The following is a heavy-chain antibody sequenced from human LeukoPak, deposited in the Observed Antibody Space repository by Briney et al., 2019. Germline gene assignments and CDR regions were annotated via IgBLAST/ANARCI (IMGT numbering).Heavy chain of an antibody. Sequence: ASVKVSCKASGGTFSSYAISWVRQAPGQGLEWMGRIIPIFGTANYAQKFQGRVTITTDESTSTAYMELSSLRSEDTAVYYCARVEYSNGYLDYWGQGTLVTVSS. J-gene: IGHJ4*02. CDR2: IIPIFGTA. CDR3: ARVEYSNGYLDY. D-gene: IGHD5-18*01. V-gene: IGHV1-69*05. CDR1: GGTFSSYA.